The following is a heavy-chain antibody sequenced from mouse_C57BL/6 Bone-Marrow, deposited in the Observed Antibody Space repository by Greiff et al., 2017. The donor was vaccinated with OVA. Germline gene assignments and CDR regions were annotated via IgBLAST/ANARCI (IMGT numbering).Heavy chain of an antibody. CDR2: IWSGGST. D-gene: IGHD1-1*01. V-gene: IGHV2-2*01. CDR1: GFSLTSYG. J-gene: IGHJ4*01. Sequence: QVQLQQSGPGLVQPSQRLSITCTVSGFSLTSYGVHWVRQSPGKGLEWLGVIWSGGSTDYNAAFISRLSISKDNSKSQVFFKMNSLQADDTAIYYCASYYYGSPYYAMDYWGQGTSVTVSS. CDR3: ASYYYGSPYYAMDY.